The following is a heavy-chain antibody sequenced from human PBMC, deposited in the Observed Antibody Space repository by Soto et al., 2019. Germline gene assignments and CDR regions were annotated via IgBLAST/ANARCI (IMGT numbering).Heavy chain of an antibody. CDR3: AKSGYDFWSGYRGEGWFDP. V-gene: IGHV3-30*18. Sequence: QVQLVESGGGEVQPGRSLRLSCAASGFTFSSYGMHWVRQAPGKGLEWVAVISYDGSNKYHADSVKGRFTISRDNSKNTLYLQMNSLRAEDTAVYYCAKSGYDFWSGYRGEGWFDPWGQGTLVTVSS. J-gene: IGHJ5*02. D-gene: IGHD3-3*01. CDR2: ISYDGSNK. CDR1: GFTFSSYG.